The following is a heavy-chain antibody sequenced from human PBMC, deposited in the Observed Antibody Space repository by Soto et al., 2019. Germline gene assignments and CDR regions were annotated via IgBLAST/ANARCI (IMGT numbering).Heavy chain of an antibody. Sequence: PGGSLRLSCAASGFTFSYYAMHWVRHAPGKGLEWVAVISYDENNTYYADSVQGRFTISRDNSKNTVYLQMNSLRADDTAVYYCARQKSAPPIYSYGRKRYYFDYWGQGTLVTVSS. CDR3: ARQKSAPPIYSYGRKRYYFDY. CDR1: GFTFSYYA. J-gene: IGHJ4*02. V-gene: IGHV3-30-3*01. CDR2: ISYDENNT. D-gene: IGHD5-18*01.